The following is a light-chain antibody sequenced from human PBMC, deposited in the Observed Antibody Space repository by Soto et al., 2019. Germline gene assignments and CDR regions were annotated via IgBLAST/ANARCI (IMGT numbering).Light chain of an antibody. CDR2: GAS. CDR1: QSVTATY. V-gene: IGKV3-20*01. CDR3: HQYGVSSGT. J-gene: IGKJ2*01. Sequence: EIVLTQSPGTLSLSPGERATLSCRASQSVTATYLAWYQQKPGQAPRLLIYGASTRATGIPDRFSGSGSGTDFTLTISSLEPEDFAVYYCHQYGVSSGTFGQGTNLKIK.